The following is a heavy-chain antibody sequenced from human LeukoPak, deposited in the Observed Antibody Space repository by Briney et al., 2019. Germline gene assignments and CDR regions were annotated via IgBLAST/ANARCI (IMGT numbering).Heavy chain of an antibody. CDR3: ATRSLQLRYFDWHDDAFDI. CDR2: ISSSSSTI. J-gene: IGHJ3*02. CDR1: GFTFSSYS. Sequence: GGSLRLSCAASGFTFSSYSMNWVRQAPGKGLEWVSYISSSSSTIYYADSVKGRFTISRDNAKNSLYLQMNSLRAEDTAVYYCATRSLQLRYFDWHDDAFDIWGQGTMVTVSS. V-gene: IGHV3-48*04. D-gene: IGHD3-9*01.